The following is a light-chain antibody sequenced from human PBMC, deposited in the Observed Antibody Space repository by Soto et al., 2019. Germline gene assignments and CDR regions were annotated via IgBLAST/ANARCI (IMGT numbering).Light chain of an antibody. CDR3: MQNTHWPIT. Sequence: FIMAQSPLSLPVTLGQPASISCSSGQSLVYSDGDTYLSWFQQRPGKSPRRLLSKVSNRDSGVPDRFRGSGSGTDFTLKISSVAAGDVELYYCMQNTHWPITFGQGTRLEIK. CDR1: QSLVYSDGDTY. V-gene: IGKV2-30*01. CDR2: KVS. J-gene: IGKJ5*01.